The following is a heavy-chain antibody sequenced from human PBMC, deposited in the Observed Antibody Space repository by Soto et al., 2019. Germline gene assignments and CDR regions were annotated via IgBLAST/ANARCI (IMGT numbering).Heavy chain of an antibody. D-gene: IGHD2-15*01. V-gene: IGHV4-34*01. CDR2: INHRGRT. CDR3: AGGTLQFCMGGSCASVYENYGRDV. CDR1: GGSFSGYY. Sequence: SETLSLTCAVYGGSFSGYYWSWIRQPPGKGMEWIGEINHRGRTNYNPSLKSQVTISVETSKTQLSLKLSPATAAAAALYYWAGGTLQFCMGGSCASVYENYGRDVGGQGTAVTVSS. J-gene: IGHJ6*02.